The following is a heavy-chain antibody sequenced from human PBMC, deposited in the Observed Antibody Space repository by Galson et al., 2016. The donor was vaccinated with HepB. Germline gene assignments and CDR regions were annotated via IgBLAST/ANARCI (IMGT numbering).Heavy chain of an antibody. V-gene: IGHV3-23*01. J-gene: IGHJ4*02. CDR3: AKSMRIATARGFIDS. CDR2: SSESGDTT. D-gene: IGHD6-25*01. Sequence: SLRLSCAASGFTFSTYVMSWVRQAPGKGLEWVSGSSESGDTTYYADSVKGRFTVSRDNSKNTLYLQMNTLRAEYTAVCFCAKSMRIATARGFIDSWGQGTLVTVSS. CDR1: GFTFSTYV.